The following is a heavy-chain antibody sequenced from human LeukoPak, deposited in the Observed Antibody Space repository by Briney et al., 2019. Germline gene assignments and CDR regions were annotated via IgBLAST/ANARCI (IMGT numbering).Heavy chain of an antibody. V-gene: IGHV4-30-2*01. Sequence: SQTLSLTCTVSGGSISSGGYYWSWIRQPPGKGLEWIGYIYHSGSTYYNPSLKSRVTISVDRSKNQFSLRLSSVTAADTAVYYCARPAAGTPYYMDVWGKGTTVTVSS. CDR3: ARPAAGTPYYMDV. CDR2: IYHSGST. CDR1: GGSISSGGYY. J-gene: IGHJ6*03. D-gene: IGHD6-13*01.